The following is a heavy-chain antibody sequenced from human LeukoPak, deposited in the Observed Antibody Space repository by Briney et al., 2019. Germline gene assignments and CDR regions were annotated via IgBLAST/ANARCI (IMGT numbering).Heavy chain of an antibody. CDR2: INHCGTT. CDR1: GGSFNGYY. J-gene: IGHJ4*02. Sequence: SETLSLTCSVYGGSFNGYYWSWIRQPPGKGLEWIGEINHCGTTNYYPALKSRVTMSLDTSKNHFSLRLNSVTAADTAVYYCARVPLRFLEPFDYWGQGTLVTVSS. V-gene: IGHV4-34*01. D-gene: IGHD3-3*01. CDR3: ARVPLRFLEPFDY.